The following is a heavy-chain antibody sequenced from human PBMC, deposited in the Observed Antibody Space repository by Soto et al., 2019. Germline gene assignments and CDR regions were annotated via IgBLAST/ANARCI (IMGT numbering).Heavy chain of an antibody. J-gene: IGHJ4*02. CDR3: AILGSTYGNSFDH. V-gene: IGHV4-31*03. Sequence: QVQLQESGPGLVEPSQTLSLTCTVSGGSIRGGGHYWTWIRHRPGKGLECIGYINYSGSTYYNPSRRSRVTISVYTSQGQISLKLSSVTAADTALYYCAILGSTYGNSFDHWGQGTLVSVSS. CDR1: GGSIRGGGHY. CDR2: INYSGST. D-gene: IGHD5-18*01.